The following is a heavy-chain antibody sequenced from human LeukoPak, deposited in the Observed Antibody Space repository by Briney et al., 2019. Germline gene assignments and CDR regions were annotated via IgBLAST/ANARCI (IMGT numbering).Heavy chain of an antibody. V-gene: IGHV1-18*01. D-gene: IGHD3-10*01. Sequence: ASVTVSCKASGYTFTSYGISWLRQAPGQGLEWMGCLSAYNGNTNYAQKLQGRVTMTTDTSTSTAYMELRSLRSDDTAVYYCARPATMVRGVIIKANWFDPWGQGNLVTVSS. CDR2: LSAYNGNT. CDR1: GYTFTSYG. J-gene: IGHJ5*02. CDR3: ARPATMVRGVIIKANWFDP.